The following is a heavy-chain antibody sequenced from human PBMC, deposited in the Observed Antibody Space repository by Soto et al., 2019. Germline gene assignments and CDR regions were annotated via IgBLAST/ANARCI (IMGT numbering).Heavy chain of an antibody. CDR3: ATDMGPPGDYGDY. CDR1: GFTFSSYW. D-gene: IGHD4-17*01. J-gene: IGHJ4*02. Sequence: GGSLRLSCAASGFTFSSYWMSWVRQAPGKGLEWVANIKEDGSENYYVDSVKGRFTISRDNAKNSLYLQMRSLKAEDTAMYYCATDMGPPGDYGDYWGQGTLVTVSS. CDR2: IKEDGSEN. V-gene: IGHV3-7*01.